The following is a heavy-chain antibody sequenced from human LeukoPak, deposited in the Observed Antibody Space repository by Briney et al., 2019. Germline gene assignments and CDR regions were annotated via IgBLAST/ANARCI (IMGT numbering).Heavy chain of an antibody. CDR2: IKSKANNYAT. V-gene: IGHV3-73*01. CDR1: GFTFSGSA. Sequence: GGSLRLSCAASGFTFSGSAMHWVRQASGKGLEWVGRIKSKANNYATAYAASVKGRFTISRDDSKNMAYLQMNSLKTEDTAVYYCWLPGENYGDSVDYWGRGTLVTVSS. CDR3: WLPGENYGDSVDY. J-gene: IGHJ4*02. D-gene: IGHD4-17*01.